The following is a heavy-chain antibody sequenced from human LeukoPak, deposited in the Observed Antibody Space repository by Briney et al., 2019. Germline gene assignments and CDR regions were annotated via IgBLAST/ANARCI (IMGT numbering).Heavy chain of an antibody. CDR1: GGSFSGYY. CDR3: AGVRQQWLAAYSYYYYYMDV. J-gene: IGHJ6*03. Sequence: SETLSLTCAVYGGSFSGYYWSWIRQPPGQGLEWMGYVYYSGSTNYNPTLKSRVPISVETYTNQYSLTLSSVTAADTAVSYCAGVRQQWLAAYSYYYYYMDVWGKGPTVTISS. V-gene: IGHV4-59*01. D-gene: IGHD6-19*01. CDR2: VYYSGST.